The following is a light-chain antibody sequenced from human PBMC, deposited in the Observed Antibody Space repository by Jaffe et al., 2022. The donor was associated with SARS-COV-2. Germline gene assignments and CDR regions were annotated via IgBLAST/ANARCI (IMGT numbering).Light chain of an antibody. CDR2: DAS. V-gene: IGKV3-20*01. Sequence: EIVLTQSPGTLSLSPGESATLSCRASQTISSRLLAWYQQKVGQPPRLLIHDASNRATGVPDRFIGSGSGTDFTLTISRLEPEDFAVYYCHQYASSPYTFGQGSKLEI. J-gene: IGKJ2*01. CDR1: QTISSRL. CDR3: HQYASSPYT.